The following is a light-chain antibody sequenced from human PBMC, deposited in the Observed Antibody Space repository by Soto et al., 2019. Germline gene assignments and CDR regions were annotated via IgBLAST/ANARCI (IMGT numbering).Light chain of an antibody. V-gene: IGKV1-39*01. CDR3: QHSYTTPWT. CDR1: QTISSF. J-gene: IGKJ1*01. Sequence: DIQMTQSPSSVSASVGDRVTITCQSSQTISSFLNWYQQRPGKVPKLLIYAASSLQSGVPSRFSGSGSGTYFTLTISSLQPEDFATYFCQHSYTTPWTFGQGTKVDI. CDR2: AAS.